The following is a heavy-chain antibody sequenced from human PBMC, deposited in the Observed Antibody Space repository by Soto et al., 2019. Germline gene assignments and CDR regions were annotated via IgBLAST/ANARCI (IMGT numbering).Heavy chain of an antibody. CDR1: EFSLSTYS. J-gene: IGHJ6*02. Sequence: PGGSVRLSCTASEFSLSTYSMNWVRQAPGKGLEWVSSISTRSDVYYADSVKGRFTIARYNAKNSLSLQMNSLSAEDTGVYYCAREKTAWPLAYGLEVWGQGTTVTVSS. CDR3: AREKTAWPLAYGLEV. CDR2: ISTRSDV. D-gene: IGHD2-21*02. V-gene: IGHV3-21*03.